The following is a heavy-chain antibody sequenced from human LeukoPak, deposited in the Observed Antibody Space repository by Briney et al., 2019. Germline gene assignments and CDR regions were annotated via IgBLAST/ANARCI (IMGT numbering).Heavy chain of an antibody. J-gene: IGHJ3*02. CDR2: ISPSGDIK. D-gene: IGHD2/OR15-2a*01. Sequence: GGSLRLSCLASGFTFSRHGMNWVRQAPGKGLEWVSAISPSGDIKYYIDSVKGRFTVSRDNSKNTVYLQINSLRDEDTALYYCARAYFGAFDIWGQGTMVTVSS. CDR1: GFTFSRHG. V-gene: IGHV3-23*01. CDR3: ARAYFGAFDI.